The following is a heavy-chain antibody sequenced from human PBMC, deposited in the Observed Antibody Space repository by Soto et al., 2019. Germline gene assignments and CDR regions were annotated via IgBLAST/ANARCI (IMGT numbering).Heavy chain of an antibody. V-gene: IGHV3-30*18. J-gene: IGHJ4*02. CDR3: AKVGIYSNYNYFDF. CDR2: VSTDGSDR. D-gene: IGHD4-4*01. Sequence: QVLLVQSGGGVVQPGKSLRLSCAASGFSFRAYGIHWVRQAPGKGLEWVAAVSTDGSDRDYADTVKGRFTVYRDNSKDTAFLQMDSLRRDDTAVYYCAKVGIYSNYNYFDFWGQGTLVTVSS. CDR1: GFSFRAYG.